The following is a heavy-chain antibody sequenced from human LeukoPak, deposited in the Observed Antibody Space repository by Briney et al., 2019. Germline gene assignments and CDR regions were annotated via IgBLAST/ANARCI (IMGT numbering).Heavy chain of an antibody. CDR3: AREKEGVYSSSWYVWFDP. CDR2: IYYSGST. D-gene: IGHD6-13*01. V-gene: IGHV4-59*11. CDR1: GGSISSHY. J-gene: IGHJ5*02. Sequence: SETLSLTCTFSGGSISSHYWSWIRQPPGKGLEWIGYIYYSGSTNYNPSLKSRVTISVDTSKNQFSLKLSSVTAADTAVYYCAREKEGVYSSSWYVWFDPWGQGTLVTVSS.